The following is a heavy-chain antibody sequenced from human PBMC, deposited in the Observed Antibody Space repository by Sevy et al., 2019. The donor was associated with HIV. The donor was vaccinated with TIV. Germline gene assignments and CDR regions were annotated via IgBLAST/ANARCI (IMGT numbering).Heavy chain of an antibody. CDR3: ARGLSGYDLYYYYYYMDV. D-gene: IGHD5-12*01. Sequence: GGSLRLSCAASGFTFSSYWMHWVRQAPGKGLVWVSRINSDGSSTSYADSVKGRFTISRDNAKNTRYLQMNSLRAEDTAVYYCARGLSGYDLYYYYYYMDVWGKGTTVTVSS. J-gene: IGHJ6*03. CDR2: INSDGSST. CDR1: GFTFSSYW. V-gene: IGHV3-74*01.